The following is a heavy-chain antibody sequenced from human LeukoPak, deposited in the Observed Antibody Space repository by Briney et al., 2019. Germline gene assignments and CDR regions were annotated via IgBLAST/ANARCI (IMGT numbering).Heavy chain of an antibody. D-gene: IGHD3-10*01. J-gene: IGHJ6*03. CDR1: GFTVSSNY. CDR2: IYSGGST. V-gene: IGHV3-53*01. CDR3: ARDKSLYYYGSGGNYYYYMDV. Sequence: PGGSLRLSCAASGFTVSSNYMSWVRQAPGKGLEWVSVIYSGGSTYYADSVKGRFTISRDNSKNTLYLQMNSLRAEDTAVYYCARDKSLYYYGSGGNYYYYMDVWGKGTTVTISS.